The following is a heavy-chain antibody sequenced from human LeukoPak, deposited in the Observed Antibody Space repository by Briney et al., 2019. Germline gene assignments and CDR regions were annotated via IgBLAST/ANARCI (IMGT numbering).Heavy chain of an antibody. CDR2: IYYSGST. CDR3: VRHGPLESPEY. CDR1: GGSISSYY. Sequence: PSETLSLTCTVSGGSISSYYWSWIRQPPGKGLEWIGYIYYSGSTNYNPSLKSRVTISVDTSKNQFSLKVSSVTAADTAVYYCVRHGPLESPEYWGQGTPVTVSS. V-gene: IGHV4-59*08. J-gene: IGHJ4*02.